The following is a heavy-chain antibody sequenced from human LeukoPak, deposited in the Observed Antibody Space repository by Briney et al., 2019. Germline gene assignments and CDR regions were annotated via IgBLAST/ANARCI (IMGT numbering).Heavy chain of an antibody. J-gene: IGHJ5*02. CDR1: GGSFSGYY. V-gene: IGHV4-34*01. D-gene: IGHD2-2*01. Sequence: SETLSLTCAVYGGSFSGYYWSWIRQPPGKGLEWIGEINHSGSTNYNPSLKSRVTISVDTSKSQFSLKLSSVTAADTAVYYCARGIVVVPAASAGYWFDPWGQGTLVTVSS. CDR2: INHSGST. CDR3: ARGIVVVPAASAGYWFDP.